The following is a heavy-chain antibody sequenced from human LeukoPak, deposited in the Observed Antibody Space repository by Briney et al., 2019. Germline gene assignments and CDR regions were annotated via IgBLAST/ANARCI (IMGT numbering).Heavy chain of an antibody. V-gene: IGHV3-33*06. CDR1: GFTFSSYG. J-gene: IGHJ4*02. CDR3: AKPTTVRGSFLINY. D-gene: IGHD1-26*01. Sequence: PGRSLTLSCVASGFTFSSYGMHWVRQTPGKGLEWVAVIWDDGSSKYYGDSVKGRFSVSRDNSRNTLYLQMNSLRADDTAVYFCAKPTTVRGSFLINYWGPGTLVTVSS. CDR2: IWDDGSSK.